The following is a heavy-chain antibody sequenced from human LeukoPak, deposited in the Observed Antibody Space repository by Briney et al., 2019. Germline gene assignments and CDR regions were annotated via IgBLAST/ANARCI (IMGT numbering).Heavy chain of an antibody. CDR3: ARDEGNYYDSSGYYYGFDY. CDR2: INPSGGST. Sequence: ASVKVSYKASGYTFTSYYMHWVRQAPGQGLEWMGIINPSGGSTSYAQKFQGRVTMTRDMSTSTVYMELSSLRSEDTVVYYCARDEGNYYDSSGYYYGFDYWGQGTLVTVSS. D-gene: IGHD3-22*01. CDR1: GYTFTSYY. V-gene: IGHV1-46*01. J-gene: IGHJ4*02.